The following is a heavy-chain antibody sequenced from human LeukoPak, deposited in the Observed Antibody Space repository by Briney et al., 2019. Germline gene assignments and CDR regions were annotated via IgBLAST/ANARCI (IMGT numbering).Heavy chain of an antibody. Sequence: SETLSLTCTVSGYSISSGYYWDWIRQPPGKGLEWIGSIYHSGSTYYNPSLKSRVTISVDTSKNQFSLKLSSVTAADTAVYYCAREQQLSFFDYWGQGTLVTVSS. CDR2: IYHSGST. J-gene: IGHJ4*02. D-gene: IGHD6-13*01. V-gene: IGHV4-38-2*02. CDR3: AREQQLSFFDY. CDR1: GYSISSGYY.